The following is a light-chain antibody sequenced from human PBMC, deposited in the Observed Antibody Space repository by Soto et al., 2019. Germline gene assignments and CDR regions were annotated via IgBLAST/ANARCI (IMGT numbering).Light chain of an antibody. J-gene: IGKJ5*01. CDR3: QQYNNWPRIT. CDR2: DAS. CDR1: QSVSSY. Sequence: DIVLTQSLSTLSLYPGERATLTCRASQSVSSYLAWYQQKPGQAPRLLIYDASTRATGIPDRFSGSGSGTDFTLTISRLEPEDFAVYYCQQYNNWPRITFGQGRRLE. V-gene: IGKV3-11*01.